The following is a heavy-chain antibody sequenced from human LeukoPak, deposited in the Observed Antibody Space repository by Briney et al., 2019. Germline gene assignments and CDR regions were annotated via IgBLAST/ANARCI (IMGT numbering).Heavy chain of an antibody. D-gene: IGHD4-17*01. CDR3: ARADGDSWGQFDY. Sequence: GGSLRLSCAASGFTVSSNYMTWVRQAPGKGLELVSVIYDGDRSWFADSVKGRFTISRDRSTNTLHLQMNSLRAEDTAVYYCARADGDSWGQFDYWGQGILVTVSS. V-gene: IGHV3-53*01. CDR2: IYDGDRS. CDR1: GFTVSSNY. J-gene: IGHJ4*02.